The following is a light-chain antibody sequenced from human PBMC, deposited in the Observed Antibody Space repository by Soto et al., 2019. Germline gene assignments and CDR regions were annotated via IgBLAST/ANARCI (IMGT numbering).Light chain of an antibody. V-gene: IGLV2-14*01. CDR3: SSFTSSMTNV. J-gene: IGLJ1*01. CDR1: SSDVGGYNS. Sequence: QSVLTQPASVSGSPGQSITISCTGTSSDVGGYNSVSWYQQHPGKAPKLILYDVTDRPSGVSYRFSGSKSGNTASLTISGLQAADEADYFCSSFTSSMTNVFGSGTKV. CDR2: DVT.